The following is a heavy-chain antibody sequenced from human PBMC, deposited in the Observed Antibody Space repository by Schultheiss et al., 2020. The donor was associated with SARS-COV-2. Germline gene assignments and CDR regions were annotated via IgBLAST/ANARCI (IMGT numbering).Heavy chain of an antibody. Sequence: GGSLRLSCAASGFTFSSYAMSWVRQAPGKGLEWVSAISGSGGSTYYADSVKGRFTISRDNSKNTLYLQMNSLKTEDTAVYYCTTDPWGVYDAFDIWGQGTMVTVSS. V-gene: IGHV3-23*01. J-gene: IGHJ3*02. CDR3: TTDPWGVYDAFDI. CDR2: ISGSGGST. CDR1: GFTFSSYA. D-gene: IGHD3-10*01.